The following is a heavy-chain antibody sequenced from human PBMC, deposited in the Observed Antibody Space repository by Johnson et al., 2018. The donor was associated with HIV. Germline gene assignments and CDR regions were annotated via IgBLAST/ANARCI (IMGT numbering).Heavy chain of an antibody. Sequence: EVQLVESGGDLVKPGGSLILSCAASGFTFSSYDMHWVRQATGKGLEWVSAIGTAGDTYYPGSVKGRFTISRDNSKNTLYLQMNSLRPEDTAVYYCARDAYYGSGSYSQRNTFDVWGQGTMVAVSS. CDR3: ARDAYYGSGSYSQRNTFDV. CDR2: IGTAGDT. CDR1: GFTFSSYD. V-gene: IGHV3-13*01. J-gene: IGHJ3*01. D-gene: IGHD3-10*01.